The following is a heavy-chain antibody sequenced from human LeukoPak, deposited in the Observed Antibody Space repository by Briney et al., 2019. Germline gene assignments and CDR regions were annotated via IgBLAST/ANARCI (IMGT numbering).Heavy chain of an antibody. V-gene: IGHV3-23*01. J-gene: IGHJ4*02. D-gene: IGHD6-19*01. CDR2: IRGSGDST. CDR1: GFTFSSYA. CDR3: AKDGISGWYGNHFDF. Sequence: GGSLRLSCAASGFTFSSYAMNCVPETPGKGLERVSSIRGSGDSTYYADSVKGRFTISRDNSKNTLYMQISSLRAEDTAIYYGAKDGISGWYGNHFDFWGQGTLVTGSS.